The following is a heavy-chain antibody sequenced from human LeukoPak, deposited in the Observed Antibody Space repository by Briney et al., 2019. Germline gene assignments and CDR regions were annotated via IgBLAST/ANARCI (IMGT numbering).Heavy chain of an antibody. CDR1: GYTFTSYG. CDR3: AGPSYSGSGSYYNV. Sequence: GASVKVSCKASGYTFTSYGISWVRQAPGHGLEWMGWISAYNGNTNYAQKLQGRVTMTTDTSTSTAYMELRSLRSDDTAVYYCAGPSYSGSGSYYNVWGQGTMVTVS. V-gene: IGHV1-18*01. J-gene: IGHJ3*01. D-gene: IGHD3-10*01. CDR2: ISAYNGNT.